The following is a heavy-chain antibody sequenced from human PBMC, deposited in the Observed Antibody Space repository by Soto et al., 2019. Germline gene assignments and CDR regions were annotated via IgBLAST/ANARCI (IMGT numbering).Heavy chain of an antibody. J-gene: IGHJ4*02. CDR1: GFTFDDYA. CDR2: ISWNSGSI. CDR3: AKAQILSSLGGYFDY. D-gene: IGHD3-16*01. Sequence: GGSLRLSCAASGFTFDDYAMHWVRQAPGKGLEWVSGISWNSGSIGYADSVKGRFTISRDNAKNSLYLQMNSLRAEDTALYYCAKAQILSSLGGYFDYWGQGTLVTVSS. V-gene: IGHV3-9*01.